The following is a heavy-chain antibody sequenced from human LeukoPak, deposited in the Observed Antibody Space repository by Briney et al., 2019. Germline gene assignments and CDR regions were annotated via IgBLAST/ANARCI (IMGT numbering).Heavy chain of an antibody. J-gene: IGHJ4*02. CDR2: IYSSATT. CDR3: ARGRVVVTAQFRAGIDF. V-gene: IGHV3-53*01. CDR1: GFTVSSNF. D-gene: IGHD2-21*02. Sequence: GGSLRLSCAASGFTVSSNFMSWVRQAPGKGLEWVSVIYSSATTNYADFVKGRFTISRDTSKNTLYLQMNSLRAEDTAVYYCARGRVVVTAQFRAGIDFWGQGTLVTVSS.